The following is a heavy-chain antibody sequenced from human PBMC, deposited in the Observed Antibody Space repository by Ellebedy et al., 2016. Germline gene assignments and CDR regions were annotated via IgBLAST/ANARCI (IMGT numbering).Heavy chain of an antibody. CDR2: ISWDGGST. CDR3: AKDSRYYYGSGSFFDY. Sequence: GGSLRLXCAASGFTFDDYTMHWVRQAPGKGLEWVSLISWDGGSTYYADSVKGRFTISRDNSKNSLYLQMNSLRTEDTALYYCAKDSRYYYGSGSFFDYWGQGTLVTVSS. V-gene: IGHV3-43*01. J-gene: IGHJ4*02. D-gene: IGHD3-10*01. CDR1: GFTFDDYT.